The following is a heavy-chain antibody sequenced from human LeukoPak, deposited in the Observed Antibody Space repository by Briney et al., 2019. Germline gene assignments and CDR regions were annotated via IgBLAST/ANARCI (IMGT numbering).Heavy chain of an antibody. CDR1: GYTFTSYD. J-gene: IGHJ4*02. CDR3: ARGLSTYYYGSGHPGADDY. Sequence: ASVKVSCKASGYTFTSYDINWVRQATGQGLEWMGWMSPNSGNTGYAQKFQGRVTMTRNTSISTAYMELSSLRSEDTAVYYCARGLSTYYYGSGHPGADDYWGQGTLVTVSS. D-gene: IGHD3-10*01. V-gene: IGHV1-8*01. CDR2: MSPNSGNT.